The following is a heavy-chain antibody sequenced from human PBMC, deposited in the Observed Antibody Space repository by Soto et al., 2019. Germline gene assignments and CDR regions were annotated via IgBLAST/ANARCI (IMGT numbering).Heavy chain of an antibody. CDR2: VSGSGGST. CDR1: GFTFSSYA. Sequence: EVQLLESGGGVVQPGGSLRLSCAASGFTFSSYAMSWVRQAPGKGLEWISAVSGSGGSTYYADSVKGRFTISRDNSKDTLYLQMNNMRAEDTAVYYCAKPSDYNWNDFWGQGTLVTVSS. V-gene: IGHV3-23*01. J-gene: IGHJ5*01. CDR3: AKPSDYNWNDF. D-gene: IGHD5-12*01.